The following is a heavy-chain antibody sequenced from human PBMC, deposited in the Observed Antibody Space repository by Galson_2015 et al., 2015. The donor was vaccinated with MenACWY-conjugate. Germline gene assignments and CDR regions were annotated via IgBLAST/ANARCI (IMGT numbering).Heavy chain of an antibody. CDR1: GFTFSSYW. V-gene: IGHV3-74*01. CDR2: INSDGSST. J-gene: IGHJ4*02. D-gene: IGHD2-2*01. CDR3: AVYCSSTRCYGASGGY. Sequence: SLRLSCAASGFTFSSYWMHWVRQAPGKGLVWVSLINSDGSSTSYADPVKGRFTISRDNAKNTLYLQMNSLRAEDTAVYYCAVYCSSTRCYGASGGYWGQGTLVTVSS.